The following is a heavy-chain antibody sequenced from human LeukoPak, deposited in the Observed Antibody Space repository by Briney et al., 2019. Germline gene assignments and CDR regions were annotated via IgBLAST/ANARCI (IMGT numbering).Heavy chain of an antibody. D-gene: IGHD2-15*01. CDR3: AKIQGYCSGGSCYSMEYFQH. V-gene: IGHV3-23*01. CDR2: ISGSGGST. Sequence: GGSLRLSCAASGFTFSSYAMSWVRQAPGKGLEWVSAISGSGGSTYYADSVKGRFTISRDNSKNTLYLQMNSLRAEDTAVYCCAKIQGYCSGGSCYSMEYFQHWGQGTLVTVSS. CDR1: GFTFSSYA. J-gene: IGHJ1*01.